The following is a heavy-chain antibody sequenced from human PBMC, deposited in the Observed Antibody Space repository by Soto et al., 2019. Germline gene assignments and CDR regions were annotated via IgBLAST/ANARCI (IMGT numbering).Heavy chain of an antibody. J-gene: IGHJ6*02. CDR3: ARDLRTLYGMDV. CDR2: IYSGDTT. Sequence: EVQLVESGGGLIQPGGSLSLSCAASGFTVSSNYMSWVRQAPGKGLEWVSVIYSGDTTYYADSVKGRFTISRDHSKNTLYLQMNSLRAEDTAVYDCARDLRTLYGMDVWGQGTTVTVSS. V-gene: IGHV3-53*01. CDR1: GFTVSSNY.